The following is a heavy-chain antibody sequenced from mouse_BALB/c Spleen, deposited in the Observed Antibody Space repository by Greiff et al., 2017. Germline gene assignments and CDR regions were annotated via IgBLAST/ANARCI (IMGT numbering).Heavy chain of an antibody. CDR2: IRNKANGYTT. D-gene: IGHD1-2*01. J-gene: IGHJ4*01. CDR3: ARDYYGYPMDY. Sequence: EVQLVESGGGLVQPGGSLRLSCATSGFTFTDYYMSWVRQPPGKALEWLGFIRNKANGYTTEYSASVKGRFTISRDNSQSILYLQMNTLRAEDSATYYCARDYYGYPMDYWGQGTSVTVSS. CDR1: GFTFTDYY. V-gene: IGHV7-3*02.